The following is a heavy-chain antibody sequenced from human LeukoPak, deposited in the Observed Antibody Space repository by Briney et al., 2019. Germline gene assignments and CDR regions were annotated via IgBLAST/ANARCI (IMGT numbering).Heavy chain of an antibody. D-gene: IGHD3-22*01. V-gene: IGHV3-73*01. J-gene: IGHJ4*02. CDR2: IRSKTNSYAT. Sequence: PGGSLRLSCAASGFTFSGSAMHWVRQASGKGLEGVGRIRSKTNSYATAYAASGKGRFTISRDDSKNTAYLQMNSLKTEDTAVYYCTRQYGDSSGYFDYWGQGTLVTVSS. CDR3: TRQYGDSSGYFDY. CDR1: GFTFSGSA.